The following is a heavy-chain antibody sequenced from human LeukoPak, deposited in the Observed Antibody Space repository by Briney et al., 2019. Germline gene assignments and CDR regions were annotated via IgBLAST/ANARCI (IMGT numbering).Heavy chain of an antibody. D-gene: IGHD4-17*01. J-gene: IGHJ4*02. CDR3: ARTRTYGDPFDY. CDR1: GFSLSNAGMS. V-gene: IGHV2-26*01. Sequence: EFGPVLVKPTETLTLTCTVSGFSLSNAGMSVSWIRQPPGKALEWLAHIFSNDEKSYSTSLKSRLTISKDTSKSKVVLTMTNMDPVDTATYYCARTRTYGDPFDYWGQGTLVTVSS. CDR2: IFSNDEK.